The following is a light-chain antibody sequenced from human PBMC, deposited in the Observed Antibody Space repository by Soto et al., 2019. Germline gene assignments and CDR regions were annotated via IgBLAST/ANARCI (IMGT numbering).Light chain of an antibody. V-gene: IGLV2-14*01. CDR3: SSYTSSSTLNYV. CDR1: SSDVGGYNY. Sequence: QSALTQPASVSSSPGQSITISCTGTSSDVGGYNYVSWYQQHPCKAPKLMIYDVSNRPSGVSNRFSGSKSGNTASLTISGLQAEDEADYYSSSYTSSSTLNYVFGTGTKVTVL. CDR2: DVS. J-gene: IGLJ1*01.